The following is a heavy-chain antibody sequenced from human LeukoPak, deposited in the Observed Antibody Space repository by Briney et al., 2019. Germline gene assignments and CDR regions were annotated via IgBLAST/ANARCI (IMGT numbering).Heavy chain of an antibody. Sequence: ASVKVSCKASGYTFTGYYMHWVRQAPGQGLEWMGWINPNSGGTNYAQKFQGRVTMTRDTSISIAYMELSRLRSDDTAVYYCARHRPRRFLEWPPYYFDYWGQGTLVTVSS. CDR2: INPNSGGT. D-gene: IGHD3-3*01. V-gene: IGHV1-2*02. CDR1: GYTFTGYY. J-gene: IGHJ4*02. CDR3: ARHRPRRFLEWPPYYFDY.